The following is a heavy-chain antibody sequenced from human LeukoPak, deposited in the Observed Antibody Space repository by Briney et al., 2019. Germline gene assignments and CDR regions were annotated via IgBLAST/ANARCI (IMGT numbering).Heavy chain of an antibody. CDR1: SESFSGYF. CDR2: INYSGST. V-gene: IGHV4-34*01. CDR3: ARVPGDWTDAEPYFDY. J-gene: IGHJ4*02. Sequence: SETLSLTCAIYSESFSGYFWSWIRQPPGKGLEWIGEINYSGSTNYNPSLKSRVTISVDTSKNHFSLRMNSVTAADTAVYYCARVPGDWTDAEPYFDYWGRGTLVTVSS. D-gene: IGHD2-21*02.